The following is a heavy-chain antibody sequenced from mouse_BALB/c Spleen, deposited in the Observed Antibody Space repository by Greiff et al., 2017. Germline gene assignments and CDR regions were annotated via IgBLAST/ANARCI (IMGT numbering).Heavy chain of an antibody. J-gene: IGHJ4*01. Sequence: EVNLVESGGGLVQPGGSLNLSCAASGFDFSRYWMSWARQAPGKGQEWIGEINPGSSTINYTPSLKDKFIISRDNAKNTLYLQMSKVRSEDTALYYCARLGGITRYYYAMDYWGQGTSVTVSS. CDR3: ARLGGITRYYYAMDY. V-gene: IGHV4-2*02. D-gene: IGHD2-4*01. CDR2: INPGSSTI. CDR1: GFDFSRYW.